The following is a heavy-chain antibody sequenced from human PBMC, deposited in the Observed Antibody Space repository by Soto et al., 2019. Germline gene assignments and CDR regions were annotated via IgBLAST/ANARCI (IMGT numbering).Heavy chain of an antibody. V-gene: IGHV3-30-3*01. CDR3: ARDSVGFGELYYYGMDV. D-gene: IGHD3-10*01. J-gene: IGHJ6*02. CDR1: GFTFSSYA. CDR2: ISYDGSNK. Sequence: GGSLRLSCAASGFTFSSYAMHWVRQAPGKGLEWVAVISYDGSNKYYADSVKGRFTISRDNSKNTLYLQMNSLRAEDTAVYYCARDSVGFGELYYYGMDVWGQGTTVTVSS.